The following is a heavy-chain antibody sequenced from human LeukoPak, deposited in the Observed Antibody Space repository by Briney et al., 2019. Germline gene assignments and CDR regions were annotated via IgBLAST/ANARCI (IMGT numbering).Heavy chain of an antibody. J-gene: IGHJ6*02. CDR3: ARGGDILTGYSHTQYGMDV. Sequence: GGSLRLSCAASGFTFSSYAMHWVRQAPGKGLEWVAVISYDGSNKYYADSVKGRFTISRDNSKNTLYLQMDSLRAEDTAVYYCARGGDILTGYSHTQYGMDVWGQGTTVTVSS. D-gene: IGHD3-9*01. CDR1: GFTFSSYA. V-gene: IGHV3-30*04. CDR2: ISYDGSNK.